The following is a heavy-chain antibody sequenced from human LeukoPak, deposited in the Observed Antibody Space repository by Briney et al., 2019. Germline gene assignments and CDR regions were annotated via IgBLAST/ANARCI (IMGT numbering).Heavy chain of an antibody. V-gene: IGHV3-11*01. CDR1: GFTFSDSY. CDR3: ARDWLVESTYDY. D-gene: IGHD2-2*01. J-gene: IGHJ4*02. Sequence: PGGSLRLSCAASGFTFSDSYMTWVRQAPGKGVEWVAYISGSGHDINCSESAKGRFTISRDNAKNSLYLQMNSLRAEDTAVYYCARDWLVESTYDYWGQGTLVTVSS. CDR2: ISGSGHDI.